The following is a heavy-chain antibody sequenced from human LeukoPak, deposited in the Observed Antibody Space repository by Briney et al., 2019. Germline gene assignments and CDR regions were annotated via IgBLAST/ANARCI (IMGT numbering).Heavy chain of an antibody. D-gene: IGHD2-15*01. CDR2: INPSGGST. CDR3: ARDPEYCSGGSCYSKSFDY. V-gene: IGHV1-46*01. Sequence: ASVKVSCKASGYTFTSYYMHWVRQAPGQGLEWMGIINPSGGSTSYAQKFQGRVTMTRDTSTSTVYMKLSSLRSEDTAVYYCARDPEYCSGGSCYSKSFDYWGQGTLVTVSS. J-gene: IGHJ4*02. CDR1: GYTFTSYY.